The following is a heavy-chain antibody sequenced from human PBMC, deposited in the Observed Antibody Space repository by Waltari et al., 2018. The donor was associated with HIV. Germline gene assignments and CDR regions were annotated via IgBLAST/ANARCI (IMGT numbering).Heavy chain of an antibody. CDR2: IKQDESEK. CDR1: GFTFSGYW. D-gene: IGHD4-17*01. V-gene: IGHV3-7*01. J-gene: IGHJ4*02. CDR3: ARARFYGGNSVRFDQ. Sequence: EVQLVESGGGLVQPGGSLRLSCAASGFTFSGYWMSWVRQAPGKGLEWVANIKQDESEKYYVDSVKGRFTISRDNAENSLFLQMNSLRADDTAVYYCARARFYGGNSVRFDQWGQGTLVTVSS.